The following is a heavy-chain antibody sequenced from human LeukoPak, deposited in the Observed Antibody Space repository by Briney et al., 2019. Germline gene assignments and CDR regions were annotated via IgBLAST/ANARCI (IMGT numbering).Heavy chain of an antibody. CDR1: GFTFSSYG. Sequence: GGSLRLSCAASGFTFSSYGMHLVRQAPGKGLEWVAFIRYDGSNKYYADSVKGRFTISRDNSKNTLYLQMNSLRAEDTAVYYCAKVGATRGGFDYWGQGTLVTVSS. D-gene: IGHD1-26*01. J-gene: IGHJ4*02. CDR3: AKVGATRGGFDY. CDR2: IRYDGSNK. V-gene: IGHV3-30*02.